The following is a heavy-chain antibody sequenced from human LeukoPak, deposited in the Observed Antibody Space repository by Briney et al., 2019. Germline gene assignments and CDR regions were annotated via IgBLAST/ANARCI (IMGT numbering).Heavy chain of an antibody. Sequence: SETLSLTCAVYGGSFSGYYWSWIRQPPGKGLEWIGEINHSGSTNYNPSLKSRVTISVDTSKNQFSLKLSSVTAADTAVYYCARARAGTTVTKGFDSWGQGTLVTVSS. V-gene: IGHV4-34*01. CDR3: ARARAGTTVTKGFDS. CDR1: GGSFSGYY. CDR2: INHSGST. J-gene: IGHJ4*02. D-gene: IGHD4-11*01.